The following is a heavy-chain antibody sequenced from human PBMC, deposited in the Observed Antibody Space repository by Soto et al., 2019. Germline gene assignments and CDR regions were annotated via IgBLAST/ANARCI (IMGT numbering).Heavy chain of an antibody. J-gene: IGHJ4*02. CDR3: AKISRSSGWSHPYYFDY. V-gene: IGHV3-23*01. Sequence: GGSLRLSCAASGFTFSSYAMSWVHQAPGEGLEWVSAISGSGGSTYYADSVKGRFTISRDNSKNTLYLQMNSLRAEDTAVYYCAKISRSSGWSHPYYFDYWGQGTLVTVSS. D-gene: IGHD6-19*01. CDR2: ISGSGGST. CDR1: GFTFSSYA.